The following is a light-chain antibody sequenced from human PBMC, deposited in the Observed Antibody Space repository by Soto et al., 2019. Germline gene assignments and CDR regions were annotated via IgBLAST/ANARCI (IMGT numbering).Light chain of an antibody. CDR1: QSISSY. CDR2: DAS. J-gene: IGKJ5*01. Sequence: EIVLTQSPGTLSLSPGERATLSCRASQSISSYLAWYQQKPGQAPRLLIYDASSRATGIPDRFSGSGSGTDFTLTISSLEPEDFAVYYCQQRSNWPPEITFGQGTRLEIK. V-gene: IGKV3-11*01. CDR3: QQRSNWPPEIT.